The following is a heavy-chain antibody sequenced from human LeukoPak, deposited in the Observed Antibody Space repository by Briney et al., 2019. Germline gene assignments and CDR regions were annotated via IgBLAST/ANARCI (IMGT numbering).Heavy chain of an antibody. J-gene: IGHJ5*02. CDR2: ISAYNGNT. CDR1: GYTFTGYY. D-gene: IGHD2-15*01. V-gene: IGHV1-18*04. CDR3: ARAKLPGVVAAKAQYWFDP. Sequence: VASVKVSCKASGYTFTGYYMHWVRQAPGQGLEWMGWISAYNGNTNYAQKLQGRVTMTTDTSTSTAYMELRSLRSDDTAVYYCARAKLPGVVAAKAQYWFDPWGQGTLVTVSS.